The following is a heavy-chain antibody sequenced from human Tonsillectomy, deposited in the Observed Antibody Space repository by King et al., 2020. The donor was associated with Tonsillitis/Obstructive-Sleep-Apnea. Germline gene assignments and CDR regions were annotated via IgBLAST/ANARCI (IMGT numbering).Heavy chain of an antibody. J-gene: IGHJ4*02. CDR3: VKVSGYGERNLGGAFDY. CDR1: GFTFSGYA. CDR2: ISSNGGST. D-gene: IGHD4-17*01. V-gene: IGHV3-64D*06. Sequence: QLVQSGGGLVQPGGSLRLSCSASGFTFSGYAMHWVRQAPGKGLDYVSVISSNGGSTYYADSVKGRFTISRDNSKNTLYLQMSSLRAEDTAVYYCVKVSGYGERNLGGAFDYWGQGTLVTVSS.